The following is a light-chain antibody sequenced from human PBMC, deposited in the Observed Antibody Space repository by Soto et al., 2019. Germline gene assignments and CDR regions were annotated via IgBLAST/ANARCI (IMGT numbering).Light chain of an antibody. Sequence: ENVLTQSPGTLSLYPGERATLSCRASQSVSSSYLAWYQQKPGQAPRLLIYGASSRATGIPDRFSGSGSGTDFTLTISRLEPEDFAVYYCQQYGSSPPWTFGQGTKVDVK. CDR1: QSVSSSY. J-gene: IGKJ1*01. CDR2: GAS. V-gene: IGKV3-20*01. CDR3: QQYGSSPPWT.